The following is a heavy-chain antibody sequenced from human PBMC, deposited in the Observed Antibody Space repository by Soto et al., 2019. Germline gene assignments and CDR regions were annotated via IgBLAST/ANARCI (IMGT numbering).Heavy chain of an antibody. CDR1: GFTFSSYS. CDR3: ARDQEYDFWSGSKIMDV. Sequence: GGSLRLSCAASGFTFSSYSMNWVRQAPGKGLEWVSSISSSSSYIYYADSVKGRFTISRDNAKNSLYLQMNSLRAEDTAVYYCARDQEYDFWSGSKIMDVWGQGTTVTVSS. CDR2: ISSSSSYI. J-gene: IGHJ6*02. D-gene: IGHD3-3*01. V-gene: IGHV3-21*01.